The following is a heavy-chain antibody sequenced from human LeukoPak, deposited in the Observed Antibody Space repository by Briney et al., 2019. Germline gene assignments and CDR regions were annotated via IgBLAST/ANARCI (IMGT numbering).Heavy chain of an antibody. CDR2: INHSGST. J-gene: IGHJ3*02. D-gene: IGHD1-20*01. CDR3: ARLKDNWNDGAFDI. Sequence: SETLSLTCAVYGGSFSGYYWSWIRQPPGKGLEWIGEINHSGSTNYNPSLKSRVTISVDTSKNQFSLKLSSVTAADMAVYYCARLKDNWNDGAFDIWGQGTMVTVSS. V-gene: IGHV4-34*01. CDR1: GGSFSGYY.